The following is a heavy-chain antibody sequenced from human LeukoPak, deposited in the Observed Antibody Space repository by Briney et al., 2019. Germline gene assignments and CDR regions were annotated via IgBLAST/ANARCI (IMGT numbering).Heavy chain of an antibody. J-gene: IGHJ5*01. CDR3: ARDLGYSSSWFWFDS. CDR2: ISSSSSSI. CDR1: GFNFSTYS. D-gene: IGHD6-13*01. Sequence: GGSLRLSCAASGFNFSTYSMNWARQAPGKGLGWVSSISSSSSSIYYADSVKGRFTISRDNAKNSLFLQINSLRAEDTAVYYCARDLGYSSSWFWFDSWGQGTLVTVSS. V-gene: IGHV3-21*01.